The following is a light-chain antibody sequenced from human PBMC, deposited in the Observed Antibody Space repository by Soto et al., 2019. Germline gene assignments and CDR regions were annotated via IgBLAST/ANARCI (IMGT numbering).Light chain of an antibody. CDR1: QRISSY. J-gene: IGKJ5*01. V-gene: IGKV1-8*01. Sequence: AIRLTQSPSSPSASTGDRFTITCRASQRISSYLAWYQQKPGKAPTLLTYAASALQSGVPSRFRGRGSGTGFTLTISCLQSEDFATYYCQQYYSYPITFGQGTRLEN. CDR3: QQYYSYPIT. CDR2: AAS.